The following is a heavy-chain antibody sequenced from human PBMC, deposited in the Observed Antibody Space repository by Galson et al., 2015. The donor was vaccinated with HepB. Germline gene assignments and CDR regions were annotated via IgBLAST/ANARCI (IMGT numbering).Heavy chain of an antibody. Sequence: ETLSLTCTVSGGSISSYYWSWIRQPPGKGLEWIGYIYYSGSTNYNPSLKSRVTISVDTSKNQFSLKLSSVTAADTAVYYCARVNYGDYVPHAFDIWGQGTMVTVSS. J-gene: IGHJ3*02. CDR1: GGSISSYY. CDR3: ARVNYGDYVPHAFDI. CDR2: IYYSGST. V-gene: IGHV4-59*12. D-gene: IGHD4-17*01.